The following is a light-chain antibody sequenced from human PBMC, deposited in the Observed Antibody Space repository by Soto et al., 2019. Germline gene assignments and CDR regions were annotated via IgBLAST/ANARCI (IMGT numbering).Light chain of an antibody. CDR1: QNVNNNY. V-gene: IGKV3-20*01. Sequence: EIVLTQSPGTLSLSPGERATLSCRASQNVNNNYLAWYQQKPGQAPRLLMYGASRRATDIPDRFSGSGSGTDFTLTISRLEPEDSAVYSCQQYGSAPLTFGGGTKVEIK. CDR2: GAS. J-gene: IGKJ4*01. CDR3: QQYGSAPLT.